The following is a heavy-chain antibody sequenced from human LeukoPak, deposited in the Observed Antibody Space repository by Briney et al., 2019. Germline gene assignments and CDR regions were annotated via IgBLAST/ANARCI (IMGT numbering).Heavy chain of an antibody. J-gene: IGHJ4*02. CDR3: ATGDPPPAEFDY. Sequence: ASVKVSCKVSGYTFTDYYMHWVQQAPGKGLEWMGLVDPEDGETIYAEKFQGRVTITADTSTDTAYMELSSLRSEDTAVYYCATGDPPPAEFDYWGQGTLVTVSS. CDR2: VDPEDGET. V-gene: IGHV1-69-2*01. CDR1: GYTFTDYY.